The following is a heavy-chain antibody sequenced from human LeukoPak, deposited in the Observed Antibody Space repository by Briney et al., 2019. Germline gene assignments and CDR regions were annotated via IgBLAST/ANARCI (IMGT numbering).Heavy chain of an antibody. CDR2: INYSGYK. J-gene: IGHJ4*02. CDR3: ARETMVRGVNEYYFDY. Sequence: SETLSLTCAVSGGSISSSTYYWGWIRQPPGKGLEWIGSINYSGYKYDNPSLKSRVTISGDTSKNQFSLRLSSVTAADTAVYYCARETMVRGVNEYYFDYWGQGTLVTVSS. D-gene: IGHD3-10*01. V-gene: IGHV4-39*07. CDR1: GGSISSSTYY.